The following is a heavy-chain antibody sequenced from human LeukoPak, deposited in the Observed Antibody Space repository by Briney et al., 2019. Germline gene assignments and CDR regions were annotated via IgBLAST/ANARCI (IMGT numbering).Heavy chain of an antibody. CDR2: IRSSSSYI. V-gene: IGHV3-21*04. CDR3: ARRAPFYYNSWSPIHDYGMDV. Sequence: GGSLRLSCAASGFTFSSYSMNWVRQAPGKGLEWVSSIRSSSSYIYYADSVKGRFTMSRDNAKNSLYLQMNSLRAEDTAVYYCARRAPFYYNSWSPIHDYGMDVWGQGTTVTVSS. D-gene: IGHD3-10*01. CDR1: GFTFSSYS. J-gene: IGHJ6*02.